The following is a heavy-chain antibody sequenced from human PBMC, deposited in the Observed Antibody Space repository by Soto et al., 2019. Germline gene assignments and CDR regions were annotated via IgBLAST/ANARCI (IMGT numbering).Heavy chain of an antibody. Sequence: GGSLRLSCVASRFSFRSYSMNWVRQAPGKGLEWISYISSGGNTIYYADSVKGRFTISRDNANNSLYLQMNSLRDEDTAVYYCARSGSYSIGGGNLWGQGTLVTVSS. J-gene: IGHJ4*02. V-gene: IGHV3-48*02. CDR2: ISSGGNTI. CDR3: ARSGSYSIGGGNL. D-gene: IGHD1-26*01. CDR1: RFSFRSYS.